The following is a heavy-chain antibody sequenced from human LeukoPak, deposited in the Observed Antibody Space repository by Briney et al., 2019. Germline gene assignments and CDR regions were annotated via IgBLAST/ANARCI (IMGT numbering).Heavy chain of an antibody. Sequence: GGSLRLSCAASGFTFSSYWMSCVRQAPGKGLEWVASIKQDGSEKYYVDSVKGRFTISRDNAKNSLYLQMNSLRAEDTAVYYCAREEGSSWSIYYYYYMDVWGKGTTVTVSS. J-gene: IGHJ6*03. CDR1: GFTFSSYW. D-gene: IGHD6-13*01. CDR3: AREEGSSWSIYYYYYMDV. V-gene: IGHV3-7*01. CDR2: IKQDGSEK.